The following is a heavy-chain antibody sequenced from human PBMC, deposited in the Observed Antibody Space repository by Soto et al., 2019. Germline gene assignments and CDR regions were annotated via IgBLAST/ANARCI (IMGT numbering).Heavy chain of an antibody. Sequence: SETLSLTCTVSGGSISSGGYYWSWIRQHPGKGLEWIGYIYYSGSTYYNPSLKSRVTISVDTSKNQFSLKLSSVTAADTAVYYCARAEMVYAPAHFDYWGQGTLVTVSS. D-gene: IGHD2-8*01. V-gene: IGHV4-31*03. CDR2: IYYSGST. CDR1: GGSISSGGYY. CDR3: ARAEMVYAPAHFDY. J-gene: IGHJ4*02.